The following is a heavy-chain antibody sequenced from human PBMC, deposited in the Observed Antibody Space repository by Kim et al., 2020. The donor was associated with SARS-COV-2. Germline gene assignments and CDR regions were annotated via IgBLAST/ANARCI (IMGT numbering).Heavy chain of an antibody. Sequence: SETLSLTCAVYGGSFSDYNWSWIRQPPGQGLEWIGEINHTGNTNVSPSLKSRITISVDPSKSQFSLRLKSMTATDTAVYYCARGRAGVVPAPVLGLGPYYDYYAVDVWSRGTPVAVSS. CDR2: INHTGNT. CDR1: GGSFSDYN. CDR3: ARGRAGVVPAPVLGLGPYYDYYAVDV. J-gene: IGHJ6*02. D-gene: IGHD3-3*01. V-gene: IGHV4-34*01.